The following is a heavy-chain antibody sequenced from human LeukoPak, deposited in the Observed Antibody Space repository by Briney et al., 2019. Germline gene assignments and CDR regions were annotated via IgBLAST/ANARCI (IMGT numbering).Heavy chain of an antibody. D-gene: IGHD1-20*01. CDR1: GFTFSNYW. Sequence: GGSLRLSCAASGFTFSNYWMHWVRQAPGKGLVWVSRNNGDGSSTNYADSVKGRFTMSRDDAKNTLYLQMNSLRAEDTAVYYCARGVDNWNDLLNYWGQGTLVTVSS. CDR3: ARGVDNWNDLLNY. J-gene: IGHJ4*02. CDR2: NNGDGSST. V-gene: IGHV3-74*01.